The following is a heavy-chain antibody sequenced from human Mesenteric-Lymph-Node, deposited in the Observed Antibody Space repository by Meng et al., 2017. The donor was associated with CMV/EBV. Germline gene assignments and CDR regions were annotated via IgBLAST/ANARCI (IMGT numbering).Heavy chain of an antibody. CDR2: IYWDDDK. CDR1: FSLSTSGVG. D-gene: IGHD2-2*01. CDR3: AHLGCSSTSCPTYFGQ. Sequence: FSLSTSGVGVGWIRQPPGEALEWLALIYWDDDKRYSPSLKSRLTITKDTSKNQVVLTVIKMDPVGTATYYCAHLGCSSTSCPTYFGQWGQGTLVTVSS. V-gene: IGHV2-5*02. J-gene: IGHJ4*02.